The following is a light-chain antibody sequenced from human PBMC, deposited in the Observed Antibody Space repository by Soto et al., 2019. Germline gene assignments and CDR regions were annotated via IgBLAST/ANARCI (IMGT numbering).Light chain of an antibody. V-gene: IGKV2-24*01. CDR1: QSLVHSDGDTY. Sequence: EIVLAHTPLSSPVTLGQPASISCRSSQSLVHSDGDTYLSWLHQRPGQPPRLLIYKVSNRFSGVPDRFSGSGAGKDFTLKISRVEAEDVGVYYCVQNTDFHLTFGPGTKVDIX. J-gene: IGKJ3*01. CDR3: VQNTDFHLT. CDR2: KVS.